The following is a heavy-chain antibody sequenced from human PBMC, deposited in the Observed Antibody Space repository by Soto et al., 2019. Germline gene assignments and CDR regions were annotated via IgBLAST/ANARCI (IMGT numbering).Heavy chain of an antibody. CDR3: ARVLSTFGGVPLTFDY. V-gene: IGHV3-11*01. D-gene: IGHD3-16*01. CDR2: ISSSGSTI. Sequence: QVQLVDSGGGLVKPGGSLRLSCAASGFSFSDYYMGWIRQAPGKGLEWVSYISSSGSTISSADSVKGRFTISRDNAKNSLHLQVNSLRAEDTAVYYCARVLSTFGGVPLTFDYWGQGTLVTVSS. CDR1: GFSFSDYY. J-gene: IGHJ4*02.